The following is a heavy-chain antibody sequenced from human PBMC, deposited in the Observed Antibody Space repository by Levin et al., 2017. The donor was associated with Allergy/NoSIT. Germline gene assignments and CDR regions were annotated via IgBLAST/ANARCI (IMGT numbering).Heavy chain of an antibody. V-gene: IGHV4-31*03. CDR2: IYSGGST. D-gene: IGHD3-9*01. Sequence: NASETLSLTCTVSGGSISRGNFYWSWIRQHPGKGLEWIGYIYSGGSTYYNPSLKSRGTISVDTSKNQLSLKLTSVTAADTAVYYCARGDFDLLTGYQFDHWGQGTRVTVSS. CDR1: GGSISRGNFY. CDR3: ARGDFDLLTGYQFDH. J-gene: IGHJ4*02.